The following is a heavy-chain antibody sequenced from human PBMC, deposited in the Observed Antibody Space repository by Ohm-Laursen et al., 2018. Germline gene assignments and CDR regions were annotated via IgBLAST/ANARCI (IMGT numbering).Heavy chain of an antibody. Sequence: SQTLSLTWTVSGGSISSYYWSWIRQPPGKGLEWIGYIYYSGSTKYNPSLESRVTISLDTSKKQFSLKLSSVTAADTAVYYCARVHCSGGRCYSYQYYYGMDVWGQGTTVTVSS. V-gene: IGHV4-59*01. CDR2: IYYSGST. D-gene: IGHD2-15*01. CDR3: ARVHCSGGRCYSYQYYYGMDV. CDR1: GGSISSYY. J-gene: IGHJ6*02.